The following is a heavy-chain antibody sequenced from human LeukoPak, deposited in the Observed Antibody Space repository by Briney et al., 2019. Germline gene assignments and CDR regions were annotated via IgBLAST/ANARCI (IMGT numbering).Heavy chain of an antibody. CDR2: ISSSSSYI. V-gene: IGHV3-21*01. CDR3: ARAPRGTVTHDY. Sequence: GGSLRLSCAASGFTFSSYSMNWVRQAPGKGLEWVSSISSSSSYIYYADSVKGRFTISGDNAKNSLYLQMNSLRAEDTAVYYCARAPRGTVTHDYWGQGTLVTVSS. CDR1: GFTFSSYS. J-gene: IGHJ4*02. D-gene: IGHD4-17*01.